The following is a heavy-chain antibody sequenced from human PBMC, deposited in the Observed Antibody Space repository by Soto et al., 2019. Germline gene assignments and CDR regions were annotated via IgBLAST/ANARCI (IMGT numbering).Heavy chain of an antibody. CDR1: GFTFSSYA. CDR2: ISSNGGPT. D-gene: IGHD1-26*01. Sequence: PGGSLRLSCVVSGFTFSSYAMHWVRQAPGKGLEYVSSISSNGGPTYYVDSVNGGFTISRDNSKNTLYLQMSSLRLEDTAVYYCVKDRWVDFWGQGTLVTVSS. V-gene: IGHV3-64D*06. CDR3: VKDRWVDF. J-gene: IGHJ4*02.